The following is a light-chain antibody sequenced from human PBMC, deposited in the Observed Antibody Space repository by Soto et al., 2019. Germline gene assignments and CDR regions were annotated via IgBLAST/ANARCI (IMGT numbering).Light chain of an antibody. J-gene: IGKJ4*01. V-gene: IGKV2-28*01. CDR2: LGS. CDR3: MQALQTPLT. Sequence: DIVMTKSPLSLPVTPGEPASISCRSSQSLLHSNGYNYLDWYLQKPGQSPQLLIYLGSNRASGVPDRFSGSVSGTDFTLKISRVEAEDVGVYYCMQALQTPLTFGGGTKVEI. CDR1: QSLLHSNGYNY.